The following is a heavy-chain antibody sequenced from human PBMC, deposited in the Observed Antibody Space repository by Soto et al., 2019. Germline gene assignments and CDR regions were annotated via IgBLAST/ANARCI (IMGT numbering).Heavy chain of an antibody. CDR2: ISAYNGNA. J-gene: IGHJ6*02. CDR1: GYTFTSYG. D-gene: IGHD2-15*01. CDR3: ARDSPTSSYCSGGSCYPAHGMDV. Sequence: ASVKVSCKASGYTFTSYGISWVRQAPGQGLEWMGWISAYNGNANYAQKLQGRVTMTTDTSTSTAYMELRSLRSDDTAVYYCARDSPTSSYCSGGSCYPAHGMDVWGQGTTVTVSS. V-gene: IGHV1-18*04.